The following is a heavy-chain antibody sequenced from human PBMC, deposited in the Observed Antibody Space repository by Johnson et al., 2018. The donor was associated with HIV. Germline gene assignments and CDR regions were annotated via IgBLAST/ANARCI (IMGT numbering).Heavy chain of an antibody. V-gene: IGHV3-11*04. CDR3: ARAIGNWDAFDI. CDR1: GFTFSDYY. Sequence: QVQLVESGGGVVRPGGSLRLSCAASGFTFSDYYMSWIRQAPGKGLEWVSYISSSGSIIYYGDSVKGRFTISRDNAKNSLYLQMNSLRAENTAVYYCARAIGNWDAFDIWGQGTMVTVSS. J-gene: IGHJ3*02. D-gene: IGHD7-27*01. CDR2: ISSSGSII.